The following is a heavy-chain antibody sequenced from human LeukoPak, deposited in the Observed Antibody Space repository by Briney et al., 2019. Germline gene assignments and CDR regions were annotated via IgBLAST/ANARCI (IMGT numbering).Heavy chain of an antibody. CDR2: ISGSGGRT. CDR3: AKGGQDFDFWRFDY. V-gene: IGHV3-23*01. J-gene: IGHJ4*02. D-gene: IGHD3-3*01. Sequence: GGSLRLSCAASGFSFSVYAMSWVRQAPGKGLEWVSSISGSGGRTYYTNSVKGWFTISRENFKNTVYLEMNNLGAEDTALYYCAKGGQDFDFWRFDYWGQGNLVIVSS. CDR1: GFSFSVYA.